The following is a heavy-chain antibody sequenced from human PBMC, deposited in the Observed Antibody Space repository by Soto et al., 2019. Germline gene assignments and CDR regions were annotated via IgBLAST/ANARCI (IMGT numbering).Heavy chain of an antibody. Sequence: ASVKVSCKASGYTFTSYGISWVRQAPGQGLEWMGWISAYNGNTNNAQKLQGRVTMTTDTSTRTAYMELRSLGSDDTAVYYCARVGTGTHRNVRGWFDPWGQGTLVTVSS. V-gene: IGHV1-18*01. D-gene: IGHD1-1*01. CDR1: GYTFTSYG. CDR3: ARVGTGTHRNVRGWFDP. CDR2: ISAYNGNT. J-gene: IGHJ5*02.